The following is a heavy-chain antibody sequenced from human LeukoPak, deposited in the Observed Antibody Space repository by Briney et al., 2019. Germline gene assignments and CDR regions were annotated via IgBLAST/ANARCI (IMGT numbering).Heavy chain of an antibody. Sequence: SETLSLTCTVSGGSISSTSDYWSWIRQHPGKGLEWIGYIYYSGSTYYNPSLQSRVTISVDTSKSQFSLNLYSATAADTAVYYCARRPKYYYDSSGSHTSMTWGQGTLVTVSS. CDR1: GGSISSTSDY. CDR3: ARRPKYYYDSSGSHTSMT. D-gene: IGHD3-22*01. CDR2: IYYSGST. V-gene: IGHV4-31*03. J-gene: IGHJ5*02.